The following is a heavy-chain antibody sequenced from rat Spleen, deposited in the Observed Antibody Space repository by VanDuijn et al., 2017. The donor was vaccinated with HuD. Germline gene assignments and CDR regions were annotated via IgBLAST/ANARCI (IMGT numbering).Heavy chain of an antibody. CDR2: ISYDGSAT. CDR3: ARGGFFRF. Sequence: EVQLVESDGGLVQPGGSLKLSCSASGFTFSDYYMAWVRQAPTKGLEWVTLISYDGSATYYRDSVKGRFTISRDTAQNTLYLQMNSLRSEDTATYYCARGGFFRFWGQGVMVTVSS. D-gene: IGHD1-6*01. V-gene: IGHV5-29*01. J-gene: IGHJ2*01. CDR1: GFTFSDYY.